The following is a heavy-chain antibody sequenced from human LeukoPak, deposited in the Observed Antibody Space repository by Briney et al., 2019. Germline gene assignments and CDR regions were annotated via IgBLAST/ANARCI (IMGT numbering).Heavy chain of an antibody. Sequence: GGSLRLSCVASGLTFGNYAMSWVRQAPGKGLEWVSTLSGSGGTTDYADSVKGRFAISRDNSKNTLYLQMNSLRADDTAVYYCARGRSYSYGYFDYWGQGTLVTASS. V-gene: IGHV3-23*01. CDR3: ARGRSYSYGYFDY. D-gene: IGHD5-18*01. CDR2: LSGSGGTT. CDR1: GLTFGNYA. J-gene: IGHJ4*02.